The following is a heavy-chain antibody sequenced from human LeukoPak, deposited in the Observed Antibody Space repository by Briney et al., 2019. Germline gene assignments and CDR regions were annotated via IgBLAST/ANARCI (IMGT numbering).Heavy chain of an antibody. D-gene: IGHD1-1*01. CDR2: IYYSGST. J-gene: IGHJ3*02. V-gene: IGHV4-31*03. Sequence: PSETLSLTCTVSGGSISSGGYYWSWIRQHPGKGLEWIGYIYYSGSTYYNPSLKSRVTISVDTSKNQFSLKLSSVTAADTAVYYCARAPGSMEAFDIWGQGTTVTVSS. CDR3: ARAPGSMEAFDI. CDR1: GGSISSGGYY.